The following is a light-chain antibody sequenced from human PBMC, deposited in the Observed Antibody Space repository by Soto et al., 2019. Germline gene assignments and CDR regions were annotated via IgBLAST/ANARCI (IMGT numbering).Light chain of an antibody. CDR1: QSVSSNY. J-gene: IGKJ1*01. V-gene: IGKV3-20*01. CDR2: GAS. Sequence: EIVLTQSPGTLSLSPGERATLSCRASQSVSSNYLAWYLQKPGQAPRLLIYGASRRATGIPDRFSGSGSGTDFTLTISRLEPEDFAVYYCQQYGSPWTFGQGTKVEIK. CDR3: QQYGSPWT.